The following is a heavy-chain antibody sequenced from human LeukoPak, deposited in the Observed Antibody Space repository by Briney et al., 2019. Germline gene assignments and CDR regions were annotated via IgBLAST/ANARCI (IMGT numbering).Heavy chain of an antibody. D-gene: IGHD3-22*01. CDR3: ARETYYYDSSGYYYYYYMDV. Sequence: GGSLRLSCAASGFTFSSYGMHWVRQAPGKGLEWVAVIWYDGSNKYYADSVKGRFTISRDNSKNTLYLQMNSLRAEDTAVYYCARETYYYDSSGYYYYYYMDVWGKATTVTASS. J-gene: IGHJ6*03. V-gene: IGHV3-33*01. CDR1: GFTFSSYG. CDR2: IWYDGSNK.